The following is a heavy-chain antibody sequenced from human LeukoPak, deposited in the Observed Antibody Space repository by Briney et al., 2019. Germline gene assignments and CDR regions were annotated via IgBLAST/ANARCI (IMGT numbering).Heavy chain of an antibody. CDR2: IYYSGST. V-gene: IGHV4-39*01. CDR1: GGSISSSSYY. D-gene: IGHD3-10*01. J-gene: IGHJ4*02. CDR3: AGVAYYDSGNYYFDY. Sequence: SETLSLTCTVSGGSISSSSYYWAWIRQPPGKGLEWIGSIYYSGSTHHNPSLKSPLTISVDTSKNQFSLKLTSVTAADTAVYYCAGVAYYDSGNYYFDYWGQGTLVTVSS.